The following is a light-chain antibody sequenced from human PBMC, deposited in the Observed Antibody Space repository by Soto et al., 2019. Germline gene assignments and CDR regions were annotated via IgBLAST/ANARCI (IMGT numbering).Light chain of an antibody. CDR1: KNDIGVYDF. Sequence: QSVLTQPPSASGSPGQSVTISCTGTKNDIGVYDFVSWYQHHPGKAPRLIIYEVVQRPSGVPDRFSGSKSGNTASLTVSGLQAEDEADYYCGSYTSDSSYVFGSGTKVTVL. CDR2: EVV. J-gene: IGLJ1*01. V-gene: IGLV2-8*01. CDR3: GSYTSDSSYV.